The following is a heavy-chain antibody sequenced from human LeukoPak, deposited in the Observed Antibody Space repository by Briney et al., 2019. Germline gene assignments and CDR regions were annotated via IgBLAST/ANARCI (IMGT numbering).Heavy chain of an antibody. Sequence: TTSETLSLTCTVSGGSISSGDYYWSWIRQPPGKGLEWIAYVYYSGSTYYNPSLKSRVTMSADPSKNQLSLKLSSVTAADTAVYYCARPYYYDSRIDPWGQGILVTVSS. CDR2: VYYSGST. V-gene: IGHV4-30-4*01. D-gene: IGHD3-22*01. J-gene: IGHJ5*02. CDR1: GGSISSGDYY. CDR3: ARPYYYDSRIDP.